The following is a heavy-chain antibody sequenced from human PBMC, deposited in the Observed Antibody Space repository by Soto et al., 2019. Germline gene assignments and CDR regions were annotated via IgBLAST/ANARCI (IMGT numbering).Heavy chain of an antibody. Sequence: GGSLRLSCAASGFTFDDYAMHWVRQAPGKGLEWVSGISWNSGSIGYAGSVKGRFTISRDNAKNSLYLQMNSLRTEDTALYYCAKDKGTGTHYYSFCTDVSGPATTLTLS. CDR1: GFTFDDYA. CDR2: ISWNSGSI. V-gene: IGHV3-9*01. J-gene: IGHJ6*02. D-gene: IGHD1-1*01. CDR3: AKDKGTGTHYYSFCTDV.